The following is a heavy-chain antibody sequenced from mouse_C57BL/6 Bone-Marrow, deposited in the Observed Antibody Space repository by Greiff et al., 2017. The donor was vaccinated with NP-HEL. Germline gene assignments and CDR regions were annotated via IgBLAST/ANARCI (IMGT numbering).Heavy chain of an antibody. J-gene: IGHJ3*01. V-gene: IGHV5-15*01. D-gene: IGHD1-2*01. CDR3: ACSACDGWGFAY. Sequence: EVQVVESGGGLVQPGGSLKLSCAASGFTFSDYGMAWVRQAPGKGLEWVAFISSFAYCIYYADTVTGRFTISRENAKNTLYMQMSSLRSEDTAMYYGACSACDGWGFAYWGQGTLVTVSA. CDR1: GFTFSDYG. CDR2: ISSFAYCI.